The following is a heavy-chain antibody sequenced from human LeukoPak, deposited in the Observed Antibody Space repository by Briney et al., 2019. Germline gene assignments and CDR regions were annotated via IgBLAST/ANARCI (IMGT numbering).Heavy chain of an antibody. Sequence: PSETLSLTCAVYGGSFSGYYWSWIRQPPGKGLEWIGEISHSGSTNYNPSLKSRVTISVDTSKNQFSLKLSSVTAADTAVYYCARGHRGYNRSYYFDYWGQGTLVTVSS. CDR1: GGSFSGYY. D-gene: IGHD5-24*01. V-gene: IGHV4-34*01. CDR3: ARGHRGYNRSYYFDY. CDR2: ISHSGST. J-gene: IGHJ4*02.